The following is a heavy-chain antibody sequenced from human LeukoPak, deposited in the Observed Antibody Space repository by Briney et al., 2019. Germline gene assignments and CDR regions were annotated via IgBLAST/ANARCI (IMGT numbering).Heavy chain of an antibody. J-gene: IGHJ4*02. D-gene: IGHD2/OR15-2a*01. CDR3: VSFYETY. Sequence: QSGGSLRLSCAASGNYWMHWVRQAPGKGLVWVLHTNSDGSWTSYADSVKGRFTISKDNAKNTVYLQMNSLRAEDTAVYYCVSFYETYWGRGTLVTVSS. CDR2: TNSDGSWT. CDR1: GNYW. V-gene: IGHV3-74*01.